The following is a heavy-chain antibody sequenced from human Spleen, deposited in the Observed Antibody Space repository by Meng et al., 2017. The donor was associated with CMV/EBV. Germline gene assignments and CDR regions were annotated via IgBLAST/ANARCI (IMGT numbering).Heavy chain of an antibody. CDR2: ITSSGART. CDR3: AKGGYSSSSSPFDI. CDR1: GFTFSSYA. J-gene: IGHJ3*02. V-gene: IGHV3-23*01. D-gene: IGHD6-6*01. Sequence: SGFTFSSYAMRWVRQAPGKGLEWVSSITSSGARTYYADSVKGRFTISRDNSKNTLDLQMNSLRVDDTAVYFCAKGGYSSSSSPFDIWGQGTLVTVSS.